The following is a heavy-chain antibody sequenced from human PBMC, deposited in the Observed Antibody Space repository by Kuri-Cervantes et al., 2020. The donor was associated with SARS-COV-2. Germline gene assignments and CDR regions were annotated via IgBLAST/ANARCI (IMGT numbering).Heavy chain of an antibody. V-gene: IGHV4-39*01. CDR1: GGSISSSSYY. J-gene: IGHJ4*02. Sequence: SETLSLTCTVSGGSISSSSYYWGWIRQPPGQGLEWIGSIYHSGSTYYNPSLKSRVTISVDTSKNQFSLKLSSVTAADTAVYYCARQGGIVVVPAALWGQGTLVTVSS. CDR3: ARQGGIVVVPAAL. D-gene: IGHD2-2*01. CDR2: IYHSGST.